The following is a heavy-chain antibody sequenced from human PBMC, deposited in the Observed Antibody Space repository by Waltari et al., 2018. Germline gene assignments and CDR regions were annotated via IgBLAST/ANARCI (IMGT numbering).Heavy chain of an antibody. CDR3: ARDAHNYDFWSALYYYYYGMDV. J-gene: IGHJ6*02. CDR1: GFTFSTYG. Sequence: QVQLVESGGGVVQPGRSLRLSCAASGFTFSTYGMHWVRQAPGKGLEWVAVIWYDGSNKYYADSVNGRFTISRDNSKNTLYLQMNSLRAEDTAVYYCARDAHNYDFWSALYYYYYGMDVWGQGTTVTVSS. D-gene: IGHD3-3*01. V-gene: IGHV3-33*01. CDR2: IWYDGSNK.